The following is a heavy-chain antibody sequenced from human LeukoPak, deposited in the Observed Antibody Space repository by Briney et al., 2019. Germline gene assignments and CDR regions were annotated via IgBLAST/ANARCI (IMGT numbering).Heavy chain of an antibody. CDR1: GLPFSNAW. Sequence: GGSLSLSCAASGLPFSNAWLSWVRQAPGKGREWVGRIKSKVDGGTTDYAAPVKGRFTISRDDSKVPLYLQMNSLITEDTSVYYCTREGRYSSGWYGAFHIWGRGTMLTVSS. J-gene: IGHJ3*02. D-gene: IGHD6-19*01. CDR3: TREGRYSSGWYGAFHI. CDR2: IKSKVDGGTT. V-gene: IGHV3-15*01.